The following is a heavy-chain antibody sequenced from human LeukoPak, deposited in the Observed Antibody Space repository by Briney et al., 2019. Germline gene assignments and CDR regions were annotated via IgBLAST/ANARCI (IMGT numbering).Heavy chain of an antibody. D-gene: IGHD6-25*01. J-gene: IGHJ4*01. CDR2: IYTSGST. CDR1: GGSISSGSYY. CDR3: AKSGGYGLIDY. Sequence: SETLSLTCTVSGGSISSGSYYWSWIRQPAGKGLEWIGRIYTSGSTNYNPSLKSRVTISVDTSKNQFSLKLSSVTAADTAVYYCAKSGGYGLIDYWGQGTLVTVSS. V-gene: IGHV4-61*02.